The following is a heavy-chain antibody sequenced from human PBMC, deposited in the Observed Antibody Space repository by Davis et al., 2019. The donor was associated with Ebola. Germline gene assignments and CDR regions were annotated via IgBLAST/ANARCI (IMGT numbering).Heavy chain of an antibody. D-gene: IGHD2-2*01. CDR1: GYTFTSYG. CDR2: ISAYNGNT. V-gene: IGHV1-18*01. Sequence: ASVKVSCKASGYTFTSYGISWVRQAPGQGLEWMGWISAYNGNTNYAQKLQGRVTMTTDTSTSTAYMELRSLRSDDTAVYYCARDWVGAREHCSSTSCYFRLDMDVWGQGTTVTVSS. CDR3: ARDWVGAREHCSSTSCYFRLDMDV. J-gene: IGHJ6*02.